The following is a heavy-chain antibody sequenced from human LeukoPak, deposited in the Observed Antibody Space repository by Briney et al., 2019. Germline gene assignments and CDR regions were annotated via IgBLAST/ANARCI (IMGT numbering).Heavy chain of an antibody. CDR1: GYTFSRYG. V-gene: IGHV7-4-1*02. CDR2: INTNTGNP. J-gene: IGHJ4*02. D-gene: IGHD1-26*01. CDR3: ARDSISGSYVHYDN. Sequence: VASVKVSCKASGYTFSRYGMNWVRQAPGQGLEWMGWINTNTGNPTYAQGFTGRFVFSLDTSVSTAYLQINSLKAEDTAVYYCARDSISGSYVHYDNWGQGTLVTVSS.